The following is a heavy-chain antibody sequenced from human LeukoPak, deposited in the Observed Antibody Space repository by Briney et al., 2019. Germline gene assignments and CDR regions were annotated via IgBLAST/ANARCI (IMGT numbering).Heavy chain of an antibody. V-gene: IGHV3-11*01. CDR1: GFTFSDYY. D-gene: IGHD2-15*01. Sequence: PGGSLRLSCAASGFTFSDYYMSWIRQAPGKGLEWVSSISGSGITIYYADSMWGRFTISRDNANNSLFLQMNSLRAEDTAVYYCVRDRVGDVPPYYYYMDVWGKGTTVTVSS. CDR2: ISGSGITI. CDR3: VRDRVGDVPPYYYYMDV. J-gene: IGHJ6*03.